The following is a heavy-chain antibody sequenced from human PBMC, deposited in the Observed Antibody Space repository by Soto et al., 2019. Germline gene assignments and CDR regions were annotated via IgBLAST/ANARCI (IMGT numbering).Heavy chain of an antibody. CDR3: ASRQQDSSNFDY. CDR2: VSYRGIT. J-gene: IGHJ4*02. Sequence: SEPLSLTCTVSGGSSKSYYWNWVRQPPGKGLEWIGYVSYRGITNHKPSLNIRVTMSLDTSKNQFCLKLTSVTAAYSAVYCCASRQQDSSNFDYWGRGTLVTVSS. D-gene: IGHD6-13*01. V-gene: IGHV4-59*08. CDR1: GGSSKSYY.